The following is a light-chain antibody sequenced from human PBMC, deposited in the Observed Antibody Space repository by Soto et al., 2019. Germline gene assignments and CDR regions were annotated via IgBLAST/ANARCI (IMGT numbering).Light chain of an antibody. CDR1: QSVSSSY. CDR3: QQYGSSPFT. Sequence: EIVLTQSPGTLSLSPGERATLSCRASQSVSSSYLAWYQQKPGQAPRLLIYGASSRAAGIPDRFSGGGSGTEFTLTISRLEPEDFAVYYCQQYGSSPFTFGPGTKVDFK. V-gene: IGKV3-20*01. J-gene: IGKJ3*01. CDR2: GAS.